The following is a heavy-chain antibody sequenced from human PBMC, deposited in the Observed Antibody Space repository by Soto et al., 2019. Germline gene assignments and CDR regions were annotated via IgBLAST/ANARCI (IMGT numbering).Heavy chain of an antibody. V-gene: IGHV4-39*01. CDR2: IYYSGST. Sequence: SETLSLTCTVSGGSISSSSYYWGWILHPPGKGLEWIGSIYYSGSTYYNPSLKSRVTISVDTSKNQFSLKLSSVTAADTAVYYCARRTYYYDSSGYYLETYFDYWGQGTLVTVSS. CDR3: ARRTYYYDSSGYYLETYFDY. CDR1: GGSISSSSYY. D-gene: IGHD3-22*01. J-gene: IGHJ4*02.